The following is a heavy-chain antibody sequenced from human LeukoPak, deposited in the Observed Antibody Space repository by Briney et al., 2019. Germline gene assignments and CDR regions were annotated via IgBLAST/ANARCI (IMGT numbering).Heavy chain of an antibody. J-gene: IGHJ4*02. CDR1: GFTVSSNS. D-gene: IGHD4-17*01. Sequence: GGSLRLSCAASGFTVSSNSMNWVRQAPGKGLEWVSAISGSGGSTYYADSVKGRFTISRDNSKNTLYLQMNSLRAEDTAVYYCAKWSDYGDYPDYWGQGTLVTVSS. V-gene: IGHV3-23*01. CDR2: ISGSGGST. CDR3: AKWSDYGDYPDY.